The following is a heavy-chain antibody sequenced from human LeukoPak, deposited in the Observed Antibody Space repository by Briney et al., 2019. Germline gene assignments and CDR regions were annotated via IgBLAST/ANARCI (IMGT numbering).Heavy chain of an antibody. CDR2: IRYDGSNK. Sequence: PGGSLRLSCAASGFTFSSYGMHWVRQAPGKGLEWVAFIRYDGSNKYYADSVKGRFTISRDNSKNTLYLQMNSLRAEDTAVYYCAKDPSPPPYIVATISHYYYYYMDVWGKGTTVTISS. CDR3: AKDPSPPPYIVATISHYYYYYMDV. CDR1: GFTFSSYG. V-gene: IGHV3-30*02. D-gene: IGHD5-12*01. J-gene: IGHJ6*03.